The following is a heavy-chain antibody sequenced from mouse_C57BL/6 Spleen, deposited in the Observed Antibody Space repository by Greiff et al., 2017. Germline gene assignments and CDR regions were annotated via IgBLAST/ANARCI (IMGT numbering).Heavy chain of an antibody. CDR3: ARLDYGSFFDY. J-gene: IGHJ2*01. Sequence: EVQLQQSGPELVKPGAPVTMSCKASGYTFTDYNMHWVHQSHGKSLEWLGYINPNYGGTSYNQKFKGKATLTVNMSSSRAYMELRSLTSEDSAVYYCARLDYGSFFDYWGQGTTLTVCS. CDR1: GYTFTDYN. D-gene: IGHD1-1*01. CDR2: INPNYGGT. V-gene: IGHV1-22*01.